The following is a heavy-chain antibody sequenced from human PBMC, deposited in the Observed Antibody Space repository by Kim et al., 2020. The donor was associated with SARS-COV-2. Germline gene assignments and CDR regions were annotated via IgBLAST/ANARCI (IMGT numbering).Heavy chain of an antibody. D-gene: IGHD1-26*01. J-gene: IGHJ4*02. CDR1: GFIFSRHC. CDR3: AKHLIVGTVTAMDF. V-gene: IGHV3-23*01. CDR2: LTDHDGDT. Sequence: GGSLRLSCTASGFIFSRHCLSWLRQAPGKGLEWVSGLTDHDGDTLYTDSLEGRFTISRDNSKNTIYLQMNRMRVDDTAIYYCAKHLIVGTVTAMDFWGQGTRVTVSS.